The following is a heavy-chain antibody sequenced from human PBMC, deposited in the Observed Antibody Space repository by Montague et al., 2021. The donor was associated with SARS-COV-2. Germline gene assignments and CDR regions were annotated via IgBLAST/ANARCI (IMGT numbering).Heavy chain of an antibody. CDR3: ARIRDYDILTGSYSGFDY. J-gene: IGHJ4*02. D-gene: IGHD3-9*01. CDR2: IDWDGDK. Sequence: PALVKPTQTLTLTCTFSGFSLSTSGMCVSWIRQPPGKALEWLALIDWDGDKYYSTSLKTRLTISKDTSKNQVVLTMTNMDPVDTATYYCARIRDYDILTGSYSGFDYWGQGTLVTVSS. CDR1: GFSLSTSGMC. V-gene: IGHV2-70*01.